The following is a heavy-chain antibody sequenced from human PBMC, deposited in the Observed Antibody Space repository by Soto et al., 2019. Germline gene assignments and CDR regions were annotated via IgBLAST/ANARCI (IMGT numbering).Heavy chain of an antibody. J-gene: IGHJ1*01. CDR3: AKVVRDSSSYYDEYCHH. D-gene: IGHD4-4*01. CDR2: ISGGGGST. V-gene: IGHV3-23*01. Sequence: LRLSCAASGFTFSSSAMSWVRQAPGKGLEWVSVISGGGGSTYYADSVKGRFTISRDSSKNTLYLQMSSLRAEDTAVYYCAKVVRDSSSYYDEYCHHWGQGTMVIVSA. CDR1: GFTFSSSA.